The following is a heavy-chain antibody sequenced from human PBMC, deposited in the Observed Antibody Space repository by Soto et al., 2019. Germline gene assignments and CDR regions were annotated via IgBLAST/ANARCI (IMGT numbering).Heavy chain of an antibody. CDR1: GGSLTSSSYY. CDR3: ARRSFLTGTIGRCFAP. CDR2: IKNSGAT. Sequence: PSETLSLTCTVSGGSLTSSSYYWGWIRQPPGKGLEWIATIKNSGATSYNPSLKSRVTISVDTSRNQFSLRLSSVTAADTAVYSCARRSFLTGTIGRCFAPWGQGTLVPVSS. J-gene: IGHJ5*02. V-gene: IGHV4-39*01. D-gene: IGHD1-20*01.